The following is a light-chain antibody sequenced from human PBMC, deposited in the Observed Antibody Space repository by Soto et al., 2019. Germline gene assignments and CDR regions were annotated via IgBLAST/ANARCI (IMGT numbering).Light chain of an antibody. J-gene: IGLJ1*01. CDR3: QSYDSSLNRV. V-gene: IGLV1-40*01. CDR2: RDN. Sequence: QPVLSQPPSVSGAPGQRITISCTGSSSNIGANYDVHWYRQVTGTAPKLLMSRDNNRPSGVADRFSGSKSGTSASLAITRLQAEDEADYYCQSYDSSLNRVFGTGTKLTVL. CDR1: SSNIGANYD.